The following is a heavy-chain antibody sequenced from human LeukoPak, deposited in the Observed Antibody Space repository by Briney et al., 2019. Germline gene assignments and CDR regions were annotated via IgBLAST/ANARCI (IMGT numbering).Heavy chain of an antibody. J-gene: IGHJ4*02. Sequence: PGGSLRLSCVASGFTFSTYWMSWVRQAPGKGLEWVANIKQDGSEKHYVDSVKGRFTISRDNAKNSLYLQMNSLRAEDTAVYYCARGAGVDGYNSYYFDYWGQGTLVTVFS. CDR2: IKQDGSEK. V-gene: IGHV3-7*01. D-gene: IGHD5-24*01. CDR3: ARGAGVDGYNSYYFDY. CDR1: GFTFSTYW.